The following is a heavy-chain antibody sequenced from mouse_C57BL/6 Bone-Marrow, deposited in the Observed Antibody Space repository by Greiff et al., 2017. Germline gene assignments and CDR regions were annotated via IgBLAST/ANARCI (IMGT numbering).Heavy chain of an antibody. CDR1: GYSFTDYN. V-gene: IGHV1-39*01. J-gene: IGHJ4*01. CDR2: INPNYGTT. CDR3: ARGYDYDYAMDY. Sequence: VQLQQSGPELVKPGASVTISCKASGYSFTDYNMNWVKQSNGKSLEWIGVINPNYGTTSYNQKFKVQATLTVDQSSSTAYMQLNSLTSEDSAVYYCARGYDYDYAMDYWGQGTSVTVSS. D-gene: IGHD2-4*01.